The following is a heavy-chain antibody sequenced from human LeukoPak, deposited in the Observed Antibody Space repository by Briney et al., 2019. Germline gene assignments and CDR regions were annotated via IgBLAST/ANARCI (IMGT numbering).Heavy chain of an antibody. J-gene: IGHJ4*02. CDR2: IYYSGSI. D-gene: IGHD5-12*01. Sequence: PSETLSLTCAVSGYSISSGYYWGWIRQPPGKGLEWIGSIYYSGSIYYNPSLKSRVTISVDTSKNQFSLKLSSVTAADTAVYYCARVATTTNPPQRPFDYWGQGTLVTVSS. CDR1: GYSISSGYY. CDR3: ARVATTTNPPQRPFDY. V-gene: IGHV4-38-2*01.